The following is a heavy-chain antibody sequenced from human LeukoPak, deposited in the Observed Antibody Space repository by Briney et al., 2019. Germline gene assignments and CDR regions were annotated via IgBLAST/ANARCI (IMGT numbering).Heavy chain of an antibody. Sequence: SETLSLTCTVSGASINNNFWTWIRQPPRKGLEWISYIYSSGSANYNPSLKSRGIISGDTSNNQTSLNLTSLTAADTALYFCARHRDYYDSWGHGTLVTVSS. D-gene: IGHD3-22*01. CDR3: ARHRDYYDS. V-gene: IGHV4-59*08. J-gene: IGHJ4*01. CDR2: IYSSGSA. CDR1: GASINNNF.